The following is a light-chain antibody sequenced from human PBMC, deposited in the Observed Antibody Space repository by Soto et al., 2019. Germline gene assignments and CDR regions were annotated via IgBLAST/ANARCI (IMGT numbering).Light chain of an antibody. CDR3: QQSGSSFYT. CDR2: GAS. J-gene: IGKJ2*01. CDR1: QSVSSAY. V-gene: IGKV3-20*01. Sequence: EIVLTQSPGTLSLSPGERATLSCRASQSVSSAYLAWYQQIPGQAPRLLIYGASSRATGIPDRFRGSGSGTDFTVTISGLEPEDVAVYYCQQSGSSFYTFGQGTKLEIK.